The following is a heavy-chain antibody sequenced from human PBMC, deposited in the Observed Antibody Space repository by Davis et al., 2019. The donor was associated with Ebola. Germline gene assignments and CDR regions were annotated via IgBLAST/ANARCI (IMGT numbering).Heavy chain of an antibody. CDR1: GFTFSSYS. V-gene: IGHV3-21*01. CDR2: ISSSSSYI. D-gene: IGHD3-10*01. J-gene: IGHJ6*02. CDR3: AREDYYGSGSFFRSYYYGMDV. Sequence: PGGSLRLSCAASGFTFSSYSMNWVRQAPGKGLEWVSSISSSSSYIYYADSVKGRFTISRDNAENSLYLQMNSLRAEDTAVYFCAREDYYGSGSFFRSYYYGMDVWGQGTTVTVSS.